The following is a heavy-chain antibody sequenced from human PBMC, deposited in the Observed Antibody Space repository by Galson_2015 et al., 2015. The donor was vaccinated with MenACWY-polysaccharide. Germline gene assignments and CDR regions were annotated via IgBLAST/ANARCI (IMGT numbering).Heavy chain of an antibody. CDR1: GFPLSTSGVG. D-gene: IGHD2-21*01. J-gene: IGHJ5*02. Sequence: PALVKPTQPLTLTFTFSGFPLSTSGVGVGWIRQPPGKALEWLALIYWDDDKRSSPSLKSRLTITKDTSKNQVVLTMTNMDPVDTATYHRAHRRDGDCGGSTCFPWFDPWGQGTVVTVSS. CDR3: AHRRDGDCGGSTCFPWFDP. CDR2: IYWDDDK. V-gene: IGHV2-5*02.